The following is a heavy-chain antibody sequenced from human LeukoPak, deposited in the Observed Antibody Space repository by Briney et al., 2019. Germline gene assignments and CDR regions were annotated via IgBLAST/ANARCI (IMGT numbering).Heavy chain of an antibody. D-gene: IGHD1-14*01. CDR1: GFTFSTYA. J-gene: IGHJ4*02. Sequence: GGSLRLSCAASGFTFSTYAMNWVRQAPGKGLEWVSAISSGGGTTYYADSVKGRFTISGDKSKNTLYLQMQSLRAEDTAVYYCAKVILSRTRGPFDYWGQGTLVTVSS. CDR3: AKVILSRTRGPFDY. V-gene: IGHV3-23*01. CDR2: ISSGGGTT.